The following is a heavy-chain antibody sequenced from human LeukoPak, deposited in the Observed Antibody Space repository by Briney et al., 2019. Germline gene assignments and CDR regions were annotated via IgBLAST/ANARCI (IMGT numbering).Heavy chain of an antibody. J-gene: IGHJ4*02. Sequence: PGGSLRLSCAASGFTFSSYEMNSVRQAPGKGLEWVSSISSSSSHIYYADPVKGRFTISRDNAKNSLYLQMNSLKTEDTAVYYCTTEDWNYEGFDYWGQGTLVTVSS. CDR1: GFTFSSYE. D-gene: IGHD1-7*01. V-gene: IGHV3-21*03. CDR2: ISSSSSHI. CDR3: TTEDWNYEGFDY.